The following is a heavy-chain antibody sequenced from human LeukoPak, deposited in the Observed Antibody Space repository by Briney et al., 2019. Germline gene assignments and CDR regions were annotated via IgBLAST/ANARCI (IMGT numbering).Heavy chain of an antibody. D-gene: IGHD5-18*01. J-gene: IGHJ6*02. Sequence: TPSETLSLTCTVSGGSISSGGYYWSWIRQHPGKGLEWIGYIYYSGSTYYNPSLKSRVTISVDTSKNQFSLKLSSVTAADTAVYYCARMASTRIQLWQDYYYGMDVWGQGTTVTVSS. CDR1: GGSISSGGYY. CDR2: IYYSGST. CDR3: ARMASTRIQLWQDYYYGMDV. V-gene: IGHV4-31*03.